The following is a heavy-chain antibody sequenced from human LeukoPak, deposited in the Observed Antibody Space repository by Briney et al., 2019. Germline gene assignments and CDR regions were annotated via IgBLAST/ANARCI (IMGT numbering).Heavy chain of an antibody. V-gene: IGHV4-38-2*02. CDR1: GYSISSTYY. CDR2: IYHSGST. J-gene: IGHJ6*03. CDR3: ARDLRIRMATPPYYNYYMDV. D-gene: IGHD5-24*01. Sequence: PSETLSLTCTVSGYSISSTYYWGWIRQPPGKGLEWIGSIYHSGSTYYNPSLKSRVTISVDTSKNQFSLKLSSVTAADTAVYYCARDLRIRMATPPYYNYYMDVWGKGTTVTVSS.